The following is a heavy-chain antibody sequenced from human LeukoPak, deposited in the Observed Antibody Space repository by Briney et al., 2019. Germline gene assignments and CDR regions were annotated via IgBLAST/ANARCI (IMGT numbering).Heavy chain of an antibody. CDR1: RGSLSVYY. Sequence: SETLSLTCSVSRGSLSVYYWNWIRPSPGKGLEWMGSISYSGSTNYNPSLKSRVTISIDTSKIRSALKASSVIAADTAMYYCARGGSRSYTSSALDYWGQLTLVTVSS. CDR2: ISYSGST. CDR3: ARGGSRSYTSSALDY. J-gene: IGHJ4*02. D-gene: IGHD6-6*01. V-gene: IGHV4-59*12.